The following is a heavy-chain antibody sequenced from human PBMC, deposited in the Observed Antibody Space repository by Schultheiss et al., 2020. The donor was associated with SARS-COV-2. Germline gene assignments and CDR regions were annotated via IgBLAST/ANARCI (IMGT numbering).Heavy chain of an antibody. D-gene: IGHD3-9*01. Sequence: GGSLRLSCAASGDTFSSHAMSWVRQAPGKGLEWVSAISGSGTSTYYADSVKGRFTISRDNSKNTLYLQMNSLRAEDTAVYYCATSPTYDIPTSGFDYWGQGTLVTVSS. CDR2: ISGSGTST. CDR3: ATSPTYDIPTSGFDY. V-gene: IGHV3-23*01. CDR1: GDTFSSHA. J-gene: IGHJ4*02.